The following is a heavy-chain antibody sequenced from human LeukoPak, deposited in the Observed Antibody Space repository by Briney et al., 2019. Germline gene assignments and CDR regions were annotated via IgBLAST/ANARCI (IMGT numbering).Heavy chain of an antibody. J-gene: IGHJ4*02. CDR1: GFTFSNYN. Sequence: GGSLGLSCAASGFTFSNYNMFWARQAPGKGLEWVSYITSSSNTVHYADSVKGRFTLSRDNAKSSLYLQMNSLRAEDTAIYYCARLLSGWYLADYWGQGTLVTVSS. V-gene: IGHV3-48*01. CDR2: ITSSSNTV. D-gene: IGHD6-19*01. CDR3: ARLLSGWYLADY.